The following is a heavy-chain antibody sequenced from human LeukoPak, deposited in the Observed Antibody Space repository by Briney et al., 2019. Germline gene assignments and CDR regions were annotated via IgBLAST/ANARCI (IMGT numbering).Heavy chain of an antibody. CDR3: ARVVTLTTTGYNWFDP. J-gene: IGHJ5*02. CDR2: IKQDGSDK. CDR1: GFTFSRHW. Sequence: GGSLRLSCTASGFTFSRHWMSWVRQAPGKGLEWVANIKQDGSDKYYVGSVKGRFTISRDNAKDSLYLQMNSLRAEDTAVYFCARVVTLTTTGYNWFDPWGQGTLVTVSS. V-gene: IGHV3-7*01. D-gene: IGHD1-1*01.